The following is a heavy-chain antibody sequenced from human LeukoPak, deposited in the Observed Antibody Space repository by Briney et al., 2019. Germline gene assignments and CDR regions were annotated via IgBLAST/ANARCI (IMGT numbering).Heavy chain of an antibody. D-gene: IGHD7-27*01. J-gene: IGHJ3*02. V-gene: IGHV1-69*05. CDR1: GGTFSSYA. Sequence: GASVTVSYKASGGTFSSYAISWVRQAPGQGLEWMGGIIPFFGTANHAQKFQGRVTITTDESTSTAYMELSSLRSEDTAVYYCARERGEWREGTSGNDAFDIWGQGTMVTVSS. CDR3: ARERGEWREGTSGNDAFDI. CDR2: IIPFFGTA.